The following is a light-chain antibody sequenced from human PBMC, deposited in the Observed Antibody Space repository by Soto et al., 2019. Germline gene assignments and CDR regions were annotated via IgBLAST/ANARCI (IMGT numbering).Light chain of an antibody. CDR3: QHYGTSII. V-gene: IGKV3-15*01. Sequence: EIVMTQSPATLSVCPGERATLSCRASQSVSSNLAWYQQKPGQAPRLLIYGASTRATGIPARFSGSGSGTEFTLIINRLEPEDFALYYCQHYGTSIIFGQGTRLEIK. CDR2: GAS. J-gene: IGKJ5*01. CDR1: QSVSSN.